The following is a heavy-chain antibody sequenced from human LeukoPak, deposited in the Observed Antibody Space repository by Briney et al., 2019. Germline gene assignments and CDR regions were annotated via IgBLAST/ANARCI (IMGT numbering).Heavy chain of an antibody. D-gene: IGHD6-13*01. CDR1: GYIFTKYD. V-gene: IGHV1-18*01. J-gene: IGHJ4*02. CDR3: ARETKDGVFFDY. Sequence: GASVKVSCKTSGYIFTKYDISWVRQAPGQGPEWMGWITPYNGSAQSAPKFEGRVTMTTDTSASTAYLELGGLKSDDTAVYYCARETKDGVFFDYWGQGTLVIVSS. CDR2: ITPYNGSA.